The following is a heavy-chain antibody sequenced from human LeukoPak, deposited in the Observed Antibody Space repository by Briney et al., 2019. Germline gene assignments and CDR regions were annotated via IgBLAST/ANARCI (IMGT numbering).Heavy chain of an antibody. CDR3: AKLLVGAARQGNTSRYYFDY. V-gene: IGHV3-23*01. CDR1: GFTFSSYA. CDR2: ISGSGGST. D-gene: IGHD6-6*01. Sequence: PGGSLRLSCAASGFTFSSYAMSWVRQAPGKGLEWVSAISGSGGSTYYADSVEGRFTISRDNSKNTLYLQMNSLRAEDTAVYYCAKLLVGAARQGNTSRYYFDYWGQGTLVTVSS. J-gene: IGHJ4*02.